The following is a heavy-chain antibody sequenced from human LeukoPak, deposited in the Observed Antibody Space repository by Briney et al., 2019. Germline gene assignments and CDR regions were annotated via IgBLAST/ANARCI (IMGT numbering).Heavy chain of an antibody. D-gene: IGHD3-3*01. Sequence: SETLSLTCNVFGGSINDPNYYWGWIRQSPGRTLEWIGSLFYDGTTYYNPSLKSRVTISLDTSKSQFSLKVRYVTAADTAVYYCARGLNDSWTGENYWGQGTLVTVSS. V-gene: IGHV4-39*07. J-gene: IGHJ4*02. CDR2: LFYDGTT. CDR1: GGSINDPNYY. CDR3: ARGLNDSWTGENY.